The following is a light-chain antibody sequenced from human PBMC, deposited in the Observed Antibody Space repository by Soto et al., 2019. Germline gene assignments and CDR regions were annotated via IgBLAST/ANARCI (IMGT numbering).Light chain of an antibody. Sequence: DIQMTQSPSSLSASVGDRVTITCRASQSISSYLNWYQQKPGKAPKLLIYAASSLQSGVPSRFSGSGSGTEFTLTIRSLQPDDIATYYCQQYSSYSAWTFG. CDR3: QQYSSYSAWT. V-gene: IGKV1-39*01. CDR1: QSISSY. J-gene: IGKJ1*01. CDR2: AAS.